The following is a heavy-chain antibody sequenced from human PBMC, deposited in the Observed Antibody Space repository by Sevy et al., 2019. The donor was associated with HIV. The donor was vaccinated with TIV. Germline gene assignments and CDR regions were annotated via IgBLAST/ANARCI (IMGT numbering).Heavy chain of an antibody. D-gene: IGHD4-17*01. Sequence: GGSLRLSCAGSGFIFSNYGIHWVRQAPGKGLEWVAVISFDGDNKYYADSVKGRFTVSRDNSKNMVYLEMDGLNAEDTAVYYCARTVTTHYFYGMDVWGQRTTVTVSS. J-gene: IGHJ6*02. CDR2: ISFDGDNK. CDR1: GFIFSNYG. CDR3: ARTVTTHYFYGMDV. V-gene: IGHV3-30*04.